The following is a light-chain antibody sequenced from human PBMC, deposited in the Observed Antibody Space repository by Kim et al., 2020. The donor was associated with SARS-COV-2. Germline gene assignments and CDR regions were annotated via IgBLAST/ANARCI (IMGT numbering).Light chain of an antibody. Sequence: EILMTQSPATLSVSPGDSVTLSCGASQSIGRSLAWYQQKPGQAPRLLIHGASTRVIGIPARFSGSGSGTEFSLTISSLQSEDFAVYFCQHYHSWPPFTFGPGTKVDIK. V-gene: IGKV3-15*01. CDR1: QSIGRS. CDR2: GAS. CDR3: QHYHSWPPFT. J-gene: IGKJ3*01.